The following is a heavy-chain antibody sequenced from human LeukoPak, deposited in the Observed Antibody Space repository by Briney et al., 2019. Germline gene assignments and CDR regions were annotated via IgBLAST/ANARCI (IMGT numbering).Heavy chain of an antibody. V-gene: IGHV3-48*01. CDR3: ARVDTIFGLTGWFDP. D-gene: IGHD3-3*01. CDR2: ISSSSSTI. CDR1: GFTLSIYS. Sequence: GGALRLSCAASGFTLSIYSMNWVRQAPGKGLEWVSYISSSSSTIYFAASVKGRFTISRDNAKNSLYLQMNSLRAEDTAVYYRARVDTIFGLTGWFDPWGQGTLVTVSS. J-gene: IGHJ5*02.